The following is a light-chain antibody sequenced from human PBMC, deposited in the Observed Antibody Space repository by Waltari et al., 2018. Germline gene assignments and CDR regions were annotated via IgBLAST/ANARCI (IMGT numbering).Light chain of an antibody. V-gene: IGLV2-11*01. J-gene: IGLJ2*01. Sequence: QSALTQPRSVSGSPGQSVTFPCTGTASDIGAYSYFSWYQHHPGQAPKVLIYDVSKRPSGVPDRFSGSKSGNTASLTISGLQAEDEADYYCCSYAGSFTFIFGGGTKLTVL. CDR1: ASDIGAYSY. CDR2: DVS. CDR3: CSYAGSFTFI.